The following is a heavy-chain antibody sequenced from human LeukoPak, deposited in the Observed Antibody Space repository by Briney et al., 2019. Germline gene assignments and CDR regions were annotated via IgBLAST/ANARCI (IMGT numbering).Heavy chain of an antibody. CDR3: ARQKQSHGNFDC. D-gene: IGHD1-26*01. CDR2: LGIAGDT. J-gene: IGHJ4*02. CDR1: GFTVSSYA. V-gene: IGHV3-13*01. Sequence: PGGSLRLSCAASGFTVSSYAMHWVRQPIGKGLEWVSALGIAGDTFYPGSVKGRFTISRENAKNSLYLQMNSLRAEDTAMYYCARQKQSHGNFDCWGQGTLVTVSS.